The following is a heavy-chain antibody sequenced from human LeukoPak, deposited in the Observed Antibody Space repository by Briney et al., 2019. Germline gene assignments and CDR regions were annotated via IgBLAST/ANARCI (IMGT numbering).Heavy chain of an antibody. CDR1: GGSISSNY. CDR2: IYTSGST. J-gene: IGHJ2*01. D-gene: IGHD2-15*01. V-gene: IGHV4-4*07. CDR3: ARVKCSGGSCYWYFDL. Sequence: SETLSLTCSVSGGSISSNYWTWIRQPAGKGLEWIGRIYTSGSTNYNPSLKSRVTMSVDTSKNQFSLKLSSVTAADTAVYYGARVKCSGGSCYWYFDLWGRGTLVTVSS.